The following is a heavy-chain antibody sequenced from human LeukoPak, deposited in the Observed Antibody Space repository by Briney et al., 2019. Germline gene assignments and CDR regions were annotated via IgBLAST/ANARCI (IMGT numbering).Heavy chain of an antibody. CDR1: GFTFSSYA. D-gene: IGHD3-16*01. J-gene: IGHJ4*02. CDR3: ANGYYDYVWGSYYFDY. CDR2: ISGSGGST. V-gene: IGHV3-23*01. Sequence: GGSLRLSCAASGFTFSSYAMSWVRQAPGKGLEWVSAISGSGGSTYYADSVKGQFTISRDNSRDTLYLQMNSLRAEDTAVYYCANGYYDYVWGSYYFDYWGQGTLVTVSS.